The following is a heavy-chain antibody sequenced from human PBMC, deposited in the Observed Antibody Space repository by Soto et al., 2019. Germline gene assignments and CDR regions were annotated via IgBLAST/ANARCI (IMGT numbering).Heavy chain of an antibody. CDR1: DDSINSDKYY. Sequence: QLQLQESGPGLVKPSETLSLTCSVSDDSINSDKYYWGWIRQPPGKGLEWIGSIYYRGNAYYNPSLKTRVTISLDKSRSQFSLKLNSVTAAGSAVYFCARLEGLATISYYFDFWGPGALVTVSS. D-gene: IGHD3-9*01. CDR2: IYYRGNA. J-gene: IGHJ4*02. CDR3: ARLEGLATISYYFDF. V-gene: IGHV4-39*01.